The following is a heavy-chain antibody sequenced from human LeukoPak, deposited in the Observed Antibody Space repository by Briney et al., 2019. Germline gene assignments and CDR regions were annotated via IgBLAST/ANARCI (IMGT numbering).Heavy chain of an antibody. CDR2: ISWNSGSI. Sequence: GGSLRLSCAASGLTFDDCAMHWVRQAPGKGLEWVSGISWNSGSIGYADSVKGRFTISRDNAKNSLYLQMNSLRAEDTALYYCTRKWPQFRYFDYWGQGTLVTVSS. D-gene: IGHD5-24*01. CDR1: GLTFDDCA. CDR3: TRKWPQFRYFDY. V-gene: IGHV3-9*01. J-gene: IGHJ4*02.